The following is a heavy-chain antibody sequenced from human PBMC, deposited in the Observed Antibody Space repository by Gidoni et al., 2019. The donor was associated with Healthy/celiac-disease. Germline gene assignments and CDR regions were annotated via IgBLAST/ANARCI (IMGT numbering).Heavy chain of an antibody. V-gene: IGHV1-46*01. CDR2: INPSGGST. J-gene: IGHJ4*02. CDR1: VYTFTSYY. CDR3: ARGGNGRSWRHYFDY. Sequence: QVQLVQSGAEVKKPGASVKVSCKASVYTFTSYYMHWVRQAPGKGLEWMGIINPSGGSTSYEKKCQGRVTMTRDTSTSTVYMELSSLRSEDTAVYYCARGGNGRSWRHYFDYWGQGTLVTVSS. D-gene: IGHD6-13*01.